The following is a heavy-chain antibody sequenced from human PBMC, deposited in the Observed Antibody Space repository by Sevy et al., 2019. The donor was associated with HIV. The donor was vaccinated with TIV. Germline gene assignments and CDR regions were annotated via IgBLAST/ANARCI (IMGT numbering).Heavy chain of an antibody. CDR1: GFTFSGSA. D-gene: IGHD6-13*01. V-gene: IGHV3-73*01. CDR3: TRHDGDSSSWYANYYYYYYMDV. CDR2: IRSKANSSAT. J-gene: IGHJ6*03. Sequence: GGSLRLSCAASGFTFSGSAMHWVRQASGKGLEWVGRIRSKANSSATAYAASVKGRFTISRDDSKNTAYLQMNSLKTEDTAVYYCTRHDGDSSSWYANYYYYYYMDVWGKGTTVTVSS.